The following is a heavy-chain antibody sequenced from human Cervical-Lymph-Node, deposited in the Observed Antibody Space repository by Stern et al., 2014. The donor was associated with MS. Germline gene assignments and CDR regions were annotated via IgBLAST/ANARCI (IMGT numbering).Heavy chain of an antibody. V-gene: IGHV4-61*02. J-gene: IGHJ4*02. D-gene: IGHD2-15*01. Sequence: VQLVESGPGLVKPSQTLSLTCTVSGGSISSGTYYWSWVRQSAGKGLEWIGRIFISGSTNYNPSLTSRVSIFLDTSRNQFSLKLSLVTAADTAVYYCARDSGGAVYYLGDSWGQGMLVTVSS. CDR3: ARDSGGAVYYLGDS. CDR2: IFISGST. CDR1: GGSISSGTYY.